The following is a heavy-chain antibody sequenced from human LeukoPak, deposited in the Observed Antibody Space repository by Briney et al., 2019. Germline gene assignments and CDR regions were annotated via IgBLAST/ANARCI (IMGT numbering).Heavy chain of an antibody. Sequence: GGSLRLSCTASGFTFSSYGMDWVRQTPRKRLEWVSVISGNGGSTYSADSVKGRFTFSRDNSKNTLYLQMNSLRAEDTAVYYCAKDLSVTMIVVVNDALDDWGQGTLVTVSS. CDR3: AKDLSVTMIVVVNDALDD. J-gene: IGHJ4*02. V-gene: IGHV3-23*01. CDR1: GFTFSSYG. CDR2: ISGNGGST. D-gene: IGHD3-22*01.